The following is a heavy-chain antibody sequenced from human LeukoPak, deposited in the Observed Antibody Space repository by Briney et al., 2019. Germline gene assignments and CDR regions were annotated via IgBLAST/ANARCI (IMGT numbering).Heavy chain of an antibody. Sequence: PSETLSLTCTVSGGSISDYYWNWIRQPPGKGLEWIGYIYYSGSTNYNPSLKSRVTISVDTSKNQFSLKLSSVTAADTAVYYCARRFYYDSTENWFDPWGQGTLVTVSS. V-gene: IGHV4-59*01. CDR2: IYYSGST. CDR1: GGSISDYY. J-gene: IGHJ5*02. D-gene: IGHD3-22*01. CDR3: ARRFYYDSTENWFDP.